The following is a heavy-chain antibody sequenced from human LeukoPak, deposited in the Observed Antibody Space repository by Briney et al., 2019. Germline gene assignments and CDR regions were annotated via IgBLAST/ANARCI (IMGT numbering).Heavy chain of an antibody. J-gene: IGHJ4*02. CDR3: AKSKFPYDSNGWHGYFDF. D-gene: IGHD3-22*01. CDR2: SSGSGVST. Sequence: GGSLRLSCAASGFTFHLYAMHWVRLAPGKGLEWVSSSSGSGVSTYYADSVKGRFTISRDNSKNTLFLQMNSLRADDTAVYYCAKSKFPYDSNGWHGYFDFWGRGTLVTVSS. CDR1: GFTFHLYA. V-gene: IGHV3-23*01.